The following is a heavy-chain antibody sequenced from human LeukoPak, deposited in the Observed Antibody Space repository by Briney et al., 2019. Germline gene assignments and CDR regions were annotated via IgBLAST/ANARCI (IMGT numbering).Heavy chain of an antibody. CDR3: ARTVARIGY. CDR1: GFTFSSYE. V-gene: IGHV3-48*03. J-gene: IGHJ4*02. Sequence: PGGSLRLSCAAPGFTFSSYEMNWVRQAPGKGLEWVSHISSSGSTIYYTDSVKGRFTISRDNSKNLLYLQMNSLRAEDTAIYYCARTVARIGYWGQGTLVTVSS. D-gene: IGHD4-23*01. CDR2: ISSSGSTI.